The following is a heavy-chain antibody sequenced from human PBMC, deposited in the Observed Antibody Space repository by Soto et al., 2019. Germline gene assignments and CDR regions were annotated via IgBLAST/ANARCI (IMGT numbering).Heavy chain of an antibody. CDR2: IYYSGSI. CDR1: GGSISRGY. CDR3: ARAYYDTAGYGLDP. J-gene: IGHJ5*02. V-gene: IGHV4-59*01. Sequence: QVHLQESGPGLVKPSETLSLTCSVSGGSISRGYWPWIRQPPGKGLEWIGYIYYSGSINYNPSLESRVIISVDTSKNQFSLRLSSVTAADTAVYYCARAYYDTAGYGLDPWGQGALVTVSS. D-gene: IGHD3-22*01.